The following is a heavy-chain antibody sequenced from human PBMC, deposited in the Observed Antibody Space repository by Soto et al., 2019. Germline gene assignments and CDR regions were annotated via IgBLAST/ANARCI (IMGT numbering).Heavy chain of an antibody. J-gene: IGHJ4*02. CDR3: ARGVHYDSSGYYYFY. V-gene: IGHV1-69*13. Sequence: SVKVSCKASGGTFSAYAIDWVRQAPGQGLEWMGGIIPLFGTAKYAQNFQGRITITADESTNTAYMELRSLRSQDTAVYYCARGVHYDSSGYYYFYWGQGTLVTVSS. D-gene: IGHD3-22*01. CDR1: GGTFSAYA. CDR2: IIPLFGTA.